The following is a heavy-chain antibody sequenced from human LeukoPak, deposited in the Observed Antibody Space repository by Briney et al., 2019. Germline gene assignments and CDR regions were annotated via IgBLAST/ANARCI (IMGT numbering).Heavy chain of an antibody. CDR2: IYYSGST. V-gene: IGHV4-39*07. D-gene: IGHD6-13*01. CDR3: ARLEIAAAGNHWFDP. CDR1: GGSISSSSYY. Sequence: SETLSLTCTVSGGSISSSSYYWGWIRQPPGKGLEWIGSIYYSGSTYYNPSLKSRVTISVDTSKNQFSLKLSSVTAADTAVYYCARLEIAAAGNHWFDPWGQGTLVTVSS. J-gene: IGHJ5*02.